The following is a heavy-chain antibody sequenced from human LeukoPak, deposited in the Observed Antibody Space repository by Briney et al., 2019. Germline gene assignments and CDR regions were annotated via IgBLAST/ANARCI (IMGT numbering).Heavy chain of an antibody. CDR1: GFTFSSYA. Sequence: GGSLRLSCAASGFTFSSYAMSWVRQAPGKGLEWVSAISGSGGSTYYADSVKGRFTISRDNSKNTLYLQMNSLRAEDTAVYSCAKMSSWFGELWLWGQGTLVTVSS. V-gene: IGHV3-23*01. J-gene: IGHJ4*02. D-gene: IGHD3-10*01. CDR3: AKMSSWFGELWL. CDR2: ISGSGGST.